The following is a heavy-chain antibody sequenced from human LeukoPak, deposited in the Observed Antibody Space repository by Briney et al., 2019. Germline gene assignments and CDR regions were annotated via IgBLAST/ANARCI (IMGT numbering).Heavy chain of an antibody. J-gene: IGHJ5*02. CDR2: ISSSNDYI. D-gene: IGHD6-19*01. CDR1: GFTFSTST. CDR3: VRIPNSAGFPNWFDP. Sequence: GGSLRLSCAASGFTFSTSTMNWVRQPPGKGLEWVSSISSSNDYIYYADSEKGRFTISRDNATMSLYLQMNSLRAEDTAVYYCVRIPNSAGFPNWFDPWGQGTLVTVSS. V-gene: IGHV3-21*01.